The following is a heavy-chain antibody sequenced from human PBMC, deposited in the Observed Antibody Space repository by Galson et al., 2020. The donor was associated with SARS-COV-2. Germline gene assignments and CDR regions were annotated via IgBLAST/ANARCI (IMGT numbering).Heavy chain of an antibody. J-gene: IGHJ5*02. CDR3: ARDYYDSSGYYNNWFDP. D-gene: IGHD3-22*01. CDR2: ISYDGSNK. CDR1: GFTFSSYA. V-gene: IGHV3-30*01. Sequence: GSLRLSCAASGFTFSSYAMHWVRQAPGKGLEWVAVISYDGSNKYYADSVKGRFTISRDNSKNTLYLQMNSLRAEDTAVYYCARDYYDSSGYYNNWFDPWGQGTLVTVSS.